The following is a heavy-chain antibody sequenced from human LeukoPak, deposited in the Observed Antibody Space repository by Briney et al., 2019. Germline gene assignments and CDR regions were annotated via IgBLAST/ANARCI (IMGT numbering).Heavy chain of an antibody. CDR2: INHSGST. J-gene: IGHJ4*02. Sequence: SSETLSLTCAVYGGSFSGYYWSWIRQPPGRGLEWIGEINHSGSTNYNPSLKSRVTISVDTSKNQLSLKLSSVTAADTAVYYCARWGSGWHYFDYWGQGTLVTVSS. CDR1: GGSFSGYY. V-gene: IGHV4-34*01. D-gene: IGHD6-19*01. CDR3: ARWGSGWHYFDY.